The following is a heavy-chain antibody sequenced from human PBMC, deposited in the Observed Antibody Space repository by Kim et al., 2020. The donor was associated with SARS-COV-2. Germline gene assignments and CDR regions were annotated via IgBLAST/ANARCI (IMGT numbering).Heavy chain of an antibody. V-gene: IGHV1-3*01. J-gene: IGHJ3*02. CDR3: ARALVRGYSYGFDAFDI. Sequence: QGRVTITRDTAASTVYMELRSLRSEDTAVYYCARALVRGYSYGFDAFDIWGQGTMVTVSS. D-gene: IGHD5-18*01.